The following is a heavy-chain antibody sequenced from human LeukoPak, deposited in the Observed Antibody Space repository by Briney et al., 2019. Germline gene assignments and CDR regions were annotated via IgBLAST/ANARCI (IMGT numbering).Heavy chain of an antibody. Sequence: ASVKISCKASGYTFTSYGISWVRQAPGQGLEWMGIINPSGGSTSYAQKFQGRVTMTRDTSTSTVYMELSSLRSEDTAVYYCARWVDSSGYSFSHAFDIWGQGTMVTVSS. J-gene: IGHJ3*02. D-gene: IGHD3-22*01. CDR2: INPSGGST. CDR3: ARWVDSSGYSFSHAFDI. V-gene: IGHV1-46*01. CDR1: GYTFTSYG.